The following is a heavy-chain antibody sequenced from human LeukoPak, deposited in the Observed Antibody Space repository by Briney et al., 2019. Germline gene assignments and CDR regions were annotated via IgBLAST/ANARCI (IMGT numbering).Heavy chain of an antibody. CDR3: ARASWPGSYKDSNWFDP. D-gene: IGHD3-10*01. CDR2: IYARGST. V-gene: IGHV4-61*02. Sequence: SETLSLTCTVSGYSISSGYYWSWIRQPAGKGLEWIGRIYARGSTNYNPSLKSRVTISVDASKNQLSLKLNSVTAADTAVYYCARASWPGSYKDSNWFDPWGQGTLVTVSS. J-gene: IGHJ5*02. CDR1: GYSISSGYY.